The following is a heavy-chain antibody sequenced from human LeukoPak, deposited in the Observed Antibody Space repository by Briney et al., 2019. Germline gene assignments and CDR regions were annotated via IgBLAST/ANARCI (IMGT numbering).Heavy chain of an antibody. CDR1: GGSISSYC. Sequence: SETLSLTCTVSGGSISSYCWSWIRQPAGKGLEWIGRIYTSGSTNYNPSLKSRVTMSVDTSKNQFSLKLSSVTAADTAVYYCARAGVEYYDFWSGRYGMDVWGQGTTVTVSS. CDR2: IYTSGST. CDR3: ARAGVEYYDFWSGRYGMDV. D-gene: IGHD3-3*01. J-gene: IGHJ6*02. V-gene: IGHV4-4*07.